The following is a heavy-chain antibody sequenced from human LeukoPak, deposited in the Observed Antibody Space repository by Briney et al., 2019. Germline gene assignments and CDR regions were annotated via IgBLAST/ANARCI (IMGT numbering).Heavy chain of an antibody. J-gene: IGHJ3*02. CDR3: ARGYDFWSGYYRLGAFDI. V-gene: IGHV1-2*02. D-gene: IGHD3-3*01. Sequence: PEASVKVSCKASGYTFTGYYMHWVRQAPGQGLEWMGWINPNSGGTNYAQKFQGRVTMTRDTSISTAYMELSRLRSDDTAVYYCARGYDFWSGYYRLGAFDIWGQGTMVTVSS. CDR1: GYTFTGYY. CDR2: INPNSGGT.